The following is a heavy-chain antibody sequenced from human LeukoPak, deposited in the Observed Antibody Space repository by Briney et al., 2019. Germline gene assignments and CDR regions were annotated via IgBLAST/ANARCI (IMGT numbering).Heavy chain of an antibody. Sequence: RSGGSLRLSCAASGFTFTTYWMSWIRQAPGKGLEWVANINQDGTDKYYVDSVKGRFTFSRDNAQNSLYLQMSSLRVEDTAVYYCVTYSTGLYKGLEFWGQGTQVTVSS. D-gene: IGHD2-8*02. J-gene: IGHJ4*02. CDR2: INQDGTDK. CDR3: VTYSTGLYKGLEF. V-gene: IGHV3-7*03. CDR1: GFTFTTYW.